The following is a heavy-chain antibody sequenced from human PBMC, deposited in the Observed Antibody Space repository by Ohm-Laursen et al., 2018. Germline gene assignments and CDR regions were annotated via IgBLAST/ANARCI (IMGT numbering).Heavy chain of an antibody. V-gene: IGHV3-7*01. J-gene: IGHJ5*01. CDR3: ASEYSYGFDS. CDR2: VKQDGSDK. D-gene: IGHD5-18*01. CDR1: GFTFSNYW. Sequence: SLRLSCAASGFTFSNYWMSWVRQAPGQGLEWVANVKQDGSDKYYVDSVRSRFSISRDNAKNSLSLQMNSLRVEDTAVYYCASEYSYGFDSWGQGTLVTVSS.